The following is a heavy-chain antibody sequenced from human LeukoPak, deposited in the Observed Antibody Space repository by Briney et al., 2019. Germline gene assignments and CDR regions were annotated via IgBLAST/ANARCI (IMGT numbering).Heavy chain of an antibody. V-gene: IGHV3-7*03. CDR2: IKPDGSLI. J-gene: IGHJ3*02. Sequence: GGSLRLSCAASGFTFSSYWMTWVRQGPGKGLEWVANIKPDGSLIYYVDSVKGRFTISRDNAKNSLYLHMNSLRAEDTAVYYCARDSDYENAFDIWGQGTMVTVPS. CDR1: GFTFSSYW. D-gene: IGHD4-17*01. CDR3: ARDSDYENAFDI.